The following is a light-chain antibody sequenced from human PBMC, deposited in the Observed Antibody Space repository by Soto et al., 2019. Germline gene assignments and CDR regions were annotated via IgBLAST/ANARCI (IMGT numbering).Light chain of an antibody. Sequence: QSVLTQPPSASGTPGQRVTISCSGSSSNIGSNYVYWYQQLPGTAPKLLIYRNNQRPSGVPDRFSGSKSDTSASLAISGLRSEDEADYYCSSYTSSSAYLLFGGGTKLTVL. CDR3: SSYTSSSAYLL. V-gene: IGLV1-47*01. CDR2: RNN. J-gene: IGLJ2*01. CDR1: SSNIGSNY.